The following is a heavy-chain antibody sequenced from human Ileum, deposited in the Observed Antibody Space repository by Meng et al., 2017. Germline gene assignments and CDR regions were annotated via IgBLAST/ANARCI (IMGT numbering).Heavy chain of an antibody. J-gene: IGHJ5*02. Sequence: QVALQEPGPRLAKPATTRSLPGTGLGGSSGGWSHYWSWTRQPAGKGPEWIGRVHSSGITTYNSSLRSRVTISVDTSKNQFSLKLSSVTAADTAVYYCARDSRGYCADSAYCYSWFDPWGQGTLVTVSS. V-gene: IGHV4-61*02. CDR2: VHSSGIT. CDR3: ARDSRGYCADSAYCYSWFDP. D-gene: IGHD2-8*01. CDR1: GGSSGGWSHY.